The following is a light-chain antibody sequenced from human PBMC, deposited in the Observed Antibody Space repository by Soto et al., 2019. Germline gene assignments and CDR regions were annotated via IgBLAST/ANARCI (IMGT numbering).Light chain of an antibody. CDR3: QSYDSSLSGYVV. V-gene: IGLV1-40*01. J-gene: IGLJ2*01. CDR1: SSNIGAGYD. Sequence: QSVLTQPPSVSGAPGQRVTISCTGSSSNIGAGYDVHWYQQLPGTAPKLLIYGNSNRPSGVPDRFSGSKSGTAASLAITGLRAEDEAEYYGQSYDSSLSGYVVFGGGT. CDR2: GNS.